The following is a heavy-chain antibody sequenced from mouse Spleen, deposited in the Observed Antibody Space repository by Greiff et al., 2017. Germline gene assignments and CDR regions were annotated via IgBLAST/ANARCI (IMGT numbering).Heavy chain of an antibody. CDR3: ARGELRDWYFDV. D-gene: IGHD1-1*01. CDR2: FNYDGSST. J-gene: IGHJ1*01. V-gene: IGHV5-16*01. CDR1: GFTFSDYY. Sequence: EVQVVESEGGLVQPGSSMKLSCTASGFTFSDYYMAWVRQVPEKGLEWVANFNYDGSSTYYLDSLKSRFIISRDNAKNILYLQMSSLKSEDTATYYCARGELRDWYFDVWGAGTTVTVSS.